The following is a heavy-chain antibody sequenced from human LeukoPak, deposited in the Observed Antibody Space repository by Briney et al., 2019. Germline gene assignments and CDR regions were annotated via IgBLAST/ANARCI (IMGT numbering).Heavy chain of an antibody. J-gene: IGHJ3*02. CDR3: ARDEHGFDI. V-gene: IGHV4-39*02. Sequence: SETLSLTCNVSGGSISSNPYYWAWIRQPPGKGLECIGSIHYSGRTYNNASLKSRVTISVDTSKNQFSLKLSSVTAADTSVYYCARDEHGFDIWGQGTMVTVSS. CDR2: IHYSGRT. CDR1: GGSISSNPYY.